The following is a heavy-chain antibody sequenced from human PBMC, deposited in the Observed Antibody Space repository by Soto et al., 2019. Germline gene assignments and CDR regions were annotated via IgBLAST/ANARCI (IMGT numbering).Heavy chain of an antibody. Sequence: GESLKISCKGSGYSFTSYWIGWVRQMPGKGLEWMGIIYPGDSDTRYSPSFQGQVTISADKSISTAYLQWSSLKASDTAMYYRARVPGYYDFWSGYYTDSWGQGTLVTVSS. CDR3: ARVPGYYDFWSGYYTDS. CDR2: IYPGDSDT. V-gene: IGHV5-51*01. J-gene: IGHJ5*01. CDR1: GYSFTSYW. D-gene: IGHD3-3*01.